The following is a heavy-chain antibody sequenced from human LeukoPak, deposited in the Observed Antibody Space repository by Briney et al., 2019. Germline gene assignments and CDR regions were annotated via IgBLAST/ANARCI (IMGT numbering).Heavy chain of an antibody. J-gene: IGHJ4*02. CDR1: GGSISNYY. V-gene: IGHV4-59*08. CDR2: IYYSGST. CDR3: ARRMYGSSLDY. Sequence: PSETLSLTCTVSGGSISNYYWSWLRQPLGKGLEWIAFIYYSGSTTYNPSLKSRVTISVDTSKNQFSLKLSSVTAADTAVYYCARRMYGSSLDYWGQGTLVTVSS. D-gene: IGHD6-6*01.